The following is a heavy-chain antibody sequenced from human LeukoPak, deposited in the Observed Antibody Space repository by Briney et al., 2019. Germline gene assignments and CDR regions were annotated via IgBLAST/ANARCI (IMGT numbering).Heavy chain of an antibody. J-gene: IGHJ4*02. Sequence: SETLSLTCTVSGGSIGSYYWSWIRQPPGKGLEWIGYISYSGSTKYNPSLKSRVTISVDTSKNQFSLKLSSVTAADTAVYYCARHPRWYWGAFDIWGQGTLVTVSS. V-gene: IGHV4-59*08. CDR2: ISYSGST. CDR3: ARHPRWYWGAFDI. D-gene: IGHD2-8*02. CDR1: GGSIGSYY.